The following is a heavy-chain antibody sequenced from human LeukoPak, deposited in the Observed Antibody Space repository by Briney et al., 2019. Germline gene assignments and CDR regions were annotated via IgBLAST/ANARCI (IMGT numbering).Heavy chain of an antibody. J-gene: IGHJ4*02. CDR2: IIPIFGTS. D-gene: IGHD2-2*02. CDR3: ARVTLVVPAAIGGGYYFDY. CDR1: GGTFSSYA. Sequence: SVKVSCKASGGTFSSYAISWVRQAPGQGLEWMGWIIPIFGTSNYAQKFQGRVTITTDESTSTAYMELSSLRSEDTAVYYCARVTLVVPAAIGGGYYFDYWGQGTLVTVSS. V-gene: IGHV1-69*05.